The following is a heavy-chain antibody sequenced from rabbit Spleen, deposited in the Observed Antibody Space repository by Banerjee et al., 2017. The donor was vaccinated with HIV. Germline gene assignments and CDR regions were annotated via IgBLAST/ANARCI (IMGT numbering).Heavy chain of an antibody. CDR3: ARAPDYVNYWLTRLDL. D-gene: IGHD2-1*01. J-gene: IGHJ3*01. CDR2: IYTGNSGST. Sequence: QEQLEESGGDLVKPEGSLTLTCTASGFSFSSSYWMCWVRQAPGKGLEWIACIYTGNSGSTYFASWAKGRFTASKTSSTTVTLQMTSLTAADTATYFCARAPDYVNYWLTRLDLWGQGTLVTVS. CDR1: GFSFSSSYW. V-gene: IGHV1S45*01.